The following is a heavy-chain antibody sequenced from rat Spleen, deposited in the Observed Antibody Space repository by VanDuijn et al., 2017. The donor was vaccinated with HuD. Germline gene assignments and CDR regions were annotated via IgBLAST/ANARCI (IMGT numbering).Heavy chain of an antibody. CDR1: GFSLTSYH. V-gene: IGHV2-32*01. Sequence: QVQLKESGPGLVQPSQTLSLTCTVSGFSLTSYHVSWVRQPPGKGLEWMGVIWGDGSTAYNSALKSRLSISRDTSKSQVFLKMNSLQTEDIATYYCAREGDYYDGYRLDYFDYWGQGVMVTVSS. D-gene: IGHD1-12*03. J-gene: IGHJ2*01. CDR3: AREGDYYDGYRLDYFDY. CDR2: IWGDGST.